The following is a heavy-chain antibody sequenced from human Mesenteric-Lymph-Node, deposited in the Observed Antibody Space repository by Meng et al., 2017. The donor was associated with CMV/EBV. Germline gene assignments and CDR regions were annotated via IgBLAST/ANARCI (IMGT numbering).Heavy chain of an antibody. CDR2: ITGSGGIT. Sequence: GGSLRLSCEASGSTFRSYAMSWVRQAPGMGLEWVSVITGSGGITYYADSVKGRFTISRDNSEDTLYLQMNSLRAEDTAVYHCAKSYGGNLKDAFDIWGQGTMVTVSS. J-gene: IGHJ3*02. V-gene: IGHV3-23*01. D-gene: IGHD4-23*01. CDR3: AKSYGGNLKDAFDI. CDR1: GSTFRSYA.